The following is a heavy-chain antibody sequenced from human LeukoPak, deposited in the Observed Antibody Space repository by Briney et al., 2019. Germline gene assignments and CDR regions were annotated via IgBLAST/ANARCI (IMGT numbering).Heavy chain of an antibody. CDR1: GGSISSGTYY. Sequence: PSQTLSLTCTVSGGSISSGTYYWSWIRQHPEKGLEWIVSIYYSGSTHYNPSLKSRISVSVDTSKNQFSLKLSSVTAADTAVYYCARGNAPMVRELRRWDWFDPWGQGTLVTVSS. CDR2: IYYSGST. D-gene: IGHD3-10*01. CDR3: ARGNAPMVRELRRWDWFDP. J-gene: IGHJ5*02. V-gene: IGHV4-31*03.